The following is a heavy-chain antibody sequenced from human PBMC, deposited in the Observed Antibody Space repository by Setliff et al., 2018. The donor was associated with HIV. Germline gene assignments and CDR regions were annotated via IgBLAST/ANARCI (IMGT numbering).Heavy chain of an antibody. J-gene: IGHJ5*02. D-gene: IGHD3-22*01. CDR1: GGSISSYY. Sequence: SETLSLTCTVSGGSISSYYWSWIRQPPGKGLEWIGYIYYSGTTYYAPSLETRLTISVDTSTNQFSLKLTSVTAADTAMYFCAGDSGYPSNWFDPWGQGILVTVSS. CDR3: AGDSGYPSNWFDP. V-gene: IGHV4-59*04. CDR2: IYYSGTT.